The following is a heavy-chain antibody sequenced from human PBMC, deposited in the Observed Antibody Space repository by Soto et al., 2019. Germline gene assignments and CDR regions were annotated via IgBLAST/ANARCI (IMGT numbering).Heavy chain of an antibody. Sequence: TLSLTCTFSVGSISSGGYYWSWIRQHPGKGLEWIGYIYYIKTTYYNPSLKSRVTISLDTSKNQFSLKLTSVTAADTAVYYCARSVFPWGQGTLVTVSS. V-gene: IGHV4-31*03. CDR3: ARSVFP. CDR2: IYYIKTT. CDR1: VGSISSGGYY. J-gene: IGHJ5*02.